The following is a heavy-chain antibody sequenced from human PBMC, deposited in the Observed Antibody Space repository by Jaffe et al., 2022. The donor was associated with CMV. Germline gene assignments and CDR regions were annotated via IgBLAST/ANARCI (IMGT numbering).Heavy chain of an antibody. D-gene: IGHD6-13*01. CDR1: GFTFSSYS. V-gene: IGHV3-21*01. CDR3: ARDLGEQQLVIFRGWYAVDYYYGMDV. CDR2: ISSSSSYI. Sequence: EVQLVESGGGLVKPGGSLRLSCAASGFTFSSYSMNWVRQAPGKGLEWVSSISSSSSYIYYADSVKGRFTISRDNAKNSLYLQMNSLRAEDTAVYYCARDLGEQQLVIFRGWYAVDYYYGMDVWGQGTTVTVSS. J-gene: IGHJ6*02.